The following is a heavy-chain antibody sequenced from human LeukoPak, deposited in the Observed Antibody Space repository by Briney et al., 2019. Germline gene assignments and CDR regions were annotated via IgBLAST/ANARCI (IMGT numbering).Heavy chain of an antibody. CDR3: ARGHIVVVRAASPGGFDI. V-gene: IGHV1-69*04. J-gene: IGHJ3*02. CDR2: IIPIFGIE. Sequence: GASVKVSCKASGGTFSSYAISWVRQAPGQGLEWMGRIIPIFGIENYAQKFQGRVTITADKSTSTAYMELSSLRSEDTAVYYCARGHIVVVRAASPGGFDIWGQGTMVTVSS. D-gene: IGHD2-2*01. CDR1: GGTFSSYA.